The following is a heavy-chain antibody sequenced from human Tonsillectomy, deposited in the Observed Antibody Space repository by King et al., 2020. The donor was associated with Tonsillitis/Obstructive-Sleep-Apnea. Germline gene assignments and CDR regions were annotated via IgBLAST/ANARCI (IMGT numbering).Heavy chain of an antibody. CDR2: IDTNTGNP. CDR1: GYTFTYYA. D-gene: IGHD5-12*01. J-gene: IGHJ4*02. CDR3: ARDLWLLDY. Sequence: VQPVESGSELKKPGASVKVSCKASGYTFTYYAMNWVRQAPGQGLEWMGWIDTNTGNPTYAQGFTGRFVFSLDTSVSTAYLQITSLTTEDTAVYYCARDLWLLDYWGQGALVTVSS. V-gene: IGHV7-4-1*02.